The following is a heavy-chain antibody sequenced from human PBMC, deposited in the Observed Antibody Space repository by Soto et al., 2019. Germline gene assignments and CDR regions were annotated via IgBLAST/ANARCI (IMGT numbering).Heavy chain of an antibody. D-gene: IGHD4-17*01. CDR2: INHSGST. Sequence: PSETLSLTCAVYGGSFSGYYWSWIRQPPGKGLEWIGEINHSGSTNYNPSLKSRVTISVDTSKNQFSLKLSSVTAADTAVYYCARANDYGDYPAYWGQGTLVTVSS. V-gene: IGHV4-34*01. J-gene: IGHJ4*02. CDR1: GGSFSGYY. CDR3: ARANDYGDYPAY.